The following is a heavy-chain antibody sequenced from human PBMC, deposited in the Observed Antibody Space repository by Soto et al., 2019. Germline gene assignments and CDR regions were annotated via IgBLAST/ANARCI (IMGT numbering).Heavy chain of an antibody. J-gene: IGHJ4*02. D-gene: IGHD3-22*01. CDR3: AIVLREYYYDSSGYYPFDY. Sequence: GGSLSLSCAASGFTFSSYAMHWFRQAPGKGLEWVAVISYDGSNKYYADSVKGRFTISRDNSKNTLYLQMNSLRAEDTAVYYCAIVLREYYYDSSGYYPFDYWGQGTLVTVSS. CDR1: GFTFSSYA. CDR2: ISYDGSNK. V-gene: IGHV3-30-3*01.